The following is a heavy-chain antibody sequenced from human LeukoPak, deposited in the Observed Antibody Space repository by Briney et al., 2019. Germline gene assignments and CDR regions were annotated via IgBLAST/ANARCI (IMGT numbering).Heavy chain of an antibody. D-gene: IGHD2-8*01. CDR2: FKQGGSEI. V-gene: IGHV3-7*05. J-gene: IGHJ4*02. CDR3: ARIPSIKFCTNGVCFPLSGHYFDY. Sequence: LSGGSLRLSCAATGFTYRSYRMSWARQAPGKGLEWVPKFKQGGSEIYYVHSVQGRFTISRDNPNNSLYLQMNSLSAEDTAVYYCARIPSIKFCTNGVCFPLSGHYFDYWGQGTLVTVSS. CDR1: GFTYRSYR.